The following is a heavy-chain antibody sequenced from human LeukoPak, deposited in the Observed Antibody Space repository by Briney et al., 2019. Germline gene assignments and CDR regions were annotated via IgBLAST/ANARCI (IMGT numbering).Heavy chain of an antibody. J-gene: IGHJ4*02. V-gene: IGHV1-2*02. CDR1: GYTLTGYY. CDR2: INPNSGGT. D-gene: IGHD2-8*02. Sequence: ASVKVSCKASGYTLTGYYLHWVRQAPGQGLEWMGWINPNSGGTKYAQKLQGRVTMTRDTSISTAYMELSRLTSDDTAVYYCARGGTVMPIDYWGQGTPVTVSS. CDR3: ARGGTVMPIDY.